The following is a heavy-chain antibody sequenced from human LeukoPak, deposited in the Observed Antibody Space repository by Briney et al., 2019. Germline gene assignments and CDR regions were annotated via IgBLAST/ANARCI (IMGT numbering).Heavy chain of an antibody. CDR1: GFTFSSYG. CDR2: ISYDGSNK. CDR3: ARDLGDILTGPNWFDP. V-gene: IGHV3-30*19. Sequence: GGSLRLSCAASGFTFSSYGIHWVRQAPGKGLEWVTFISYDGSNKYHADSVKGRFTISRDNSKNTVYLQMNSLRSDDTAVYYCARDLGDILTGPNWFDPWGQGTLVTVSS. J-gene: IGHJ5*02. D-gene: IGHD3-9*01.